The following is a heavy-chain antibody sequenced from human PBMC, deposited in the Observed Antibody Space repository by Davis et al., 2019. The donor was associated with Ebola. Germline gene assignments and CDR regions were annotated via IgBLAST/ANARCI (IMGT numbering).Heavy chain of an antibody. Sequence: GESLKISCAASGFTFSNYAMSWVRQAPGKGLEWVSAIGGSGGSTYYADSVKGRFTISRDNTKNTVYLQMNSLRAEDTAVYFCVKYFNYAFEQWGRGTLVTVSS. V-gene: IGHV3-23*01. J-gene: IGHJ4*02. D-gene: IGHD3-16*01. CDR2: IGGSGGST. CDR1: GFTFSNYA. CDR3: VKYFNYAFEQ.